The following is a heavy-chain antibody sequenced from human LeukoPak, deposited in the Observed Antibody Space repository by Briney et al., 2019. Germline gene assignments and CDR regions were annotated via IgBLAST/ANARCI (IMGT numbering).Heavy chain of an antibody. Sequence: ASVKVSRKASGYTFTSYDINWVRQATGQGLEWMGWMNPNSGNTGYAQKFQGRATITRNTSISTAYMELSSLRSEDTAVYYCARGLVVPAARAMDVWGKGNTVTVSS. D-gene: IGHD2-2*01. V-gene: IGHV1-8*03. J-gene: IGHJ6*04. CDR3: ARGLVVPAARAMDV. CDR1: GYTFTSYD. CDR2: MNPNSGNT.